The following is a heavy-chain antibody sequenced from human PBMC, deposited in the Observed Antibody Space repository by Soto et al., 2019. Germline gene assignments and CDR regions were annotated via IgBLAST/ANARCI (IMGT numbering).Heavy chain of an antibody. Sequence: NPSETLSLTCTVSGGSVSSGSYYWSWIRQPPGKGLEWIGYIYYSGSTNYNPSLKSRVTISVDTSKNQFSLKLSSVTAADTAVYYCARGLGYVRHFDYWGQGTLVTVSS. D-gene: IGHD7-27*01. V-gene: IGHV4-61*01. CDR1: GGSVSSGSYY. CDR3: ARGLGYVRHFDY. J-gene: IGHJ4*02. CDR2: IYYSGST.